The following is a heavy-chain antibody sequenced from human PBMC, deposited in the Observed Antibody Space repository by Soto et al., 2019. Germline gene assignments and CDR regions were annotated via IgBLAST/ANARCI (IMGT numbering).Heavy chain of an antibody. D-gene: IGHD5-18*01. V-gene: IGHV3-23*01. Sequence: GGSLRLSCAASGFTFSSYAMSWVRQAPGKGLEWVSAISGSGGSTYYADSVKGRFTISRDNSKNTLYLQMNSLRGEDTAVYYCARDRYSYGYDSLDYWGQGTLVTVSS. CDR3: ARDRYSYGYDSLDY. J-gene: IGHJ4*02. CDR1: GFTFSSYA. CDR2: ISGSGGST.